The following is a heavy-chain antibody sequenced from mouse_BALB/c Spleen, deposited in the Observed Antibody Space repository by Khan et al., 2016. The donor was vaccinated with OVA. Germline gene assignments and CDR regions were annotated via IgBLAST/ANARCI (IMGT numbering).Heavy chain of an antibody. CDR3: ARIYVSDFDY. Sequence: VQLQQSGPELVKPGASVKISCKASGYSFTGYFMHWVMQSHGKSLEWIGRINPHIGETFYNQKFKGKATLTVDESSSTAHMELRSLASEDSAVYFCARIYVSDFDYWGQGTTLTVSS. CDR2: INPHIGET. CDR1: GYSFTGYF. J-gene: IGHJ2*01. D-gene: IGHD1-1*01. V-gene: IGHV1-20*02.